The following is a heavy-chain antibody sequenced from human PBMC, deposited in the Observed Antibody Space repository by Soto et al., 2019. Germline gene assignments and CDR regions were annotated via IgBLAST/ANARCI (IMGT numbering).Heavy chain of an antibody. CDR3: ARSAYHPLGYCTNGVCLGDDY. V-gene: IGHV3-21*01. CDR2: ISSSSTYI. D-gene: IGHD2-8*01. J-gene: IGHJ4*02. CDR1: GFTFSAYS. Sequence: PGGSLRLSCAASGFTFSAYSMNWVRQAPGKGLEWVSSISSSSTYIYYADSVKGRFTISRDNAKNSLYLQMNSLRAEDTAVYYCARSAYHPLGYCTNGVCLGDDYWGQGTLVTVSS.